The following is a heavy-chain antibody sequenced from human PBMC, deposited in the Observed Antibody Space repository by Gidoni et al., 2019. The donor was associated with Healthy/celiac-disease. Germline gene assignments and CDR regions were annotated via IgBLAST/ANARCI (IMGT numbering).Heavy chain of an antibody. CDR2: IIPIFGTA. CDR1: GGTFSSYA. Sequence: QVQLVQSGAEVTKPGSSVQVSCKASGGTFSSYAISWVRQAPGQGLEWMGGIIPIFGTANYAQKFQGRVTITADESTSTAYMELSSLRSDDTAVYYCAGLAAAGDCDYWGQGTLVTVSS. J-gene: IGHJ4*02. D-gene: IGHD6-13*01. CDR3: AGLAAAGDCDY. V-gene: IGHV1-69*01.